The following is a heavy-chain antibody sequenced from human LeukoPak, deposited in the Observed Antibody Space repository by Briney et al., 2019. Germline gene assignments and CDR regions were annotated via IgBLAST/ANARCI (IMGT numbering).Heavy chain of an antibody. Sequence: GESLRLSCAASGFFFSNYDMNWVRQAPGKGLEWVSGLSSSGGSTFYADSVKGRFTISRDNSKNTVYLQMNSLRGEDTAIYYCARGVTVTTDFWGQGTLVTVSS. CDR3: ARGVTVTTDF. V-gene: IGHV3-23*01. J-gene: IGHJ4*02. D-gene: IGHD4-17*01. CDR2: LSSSGGST. CDR1: GFFFSNYD.